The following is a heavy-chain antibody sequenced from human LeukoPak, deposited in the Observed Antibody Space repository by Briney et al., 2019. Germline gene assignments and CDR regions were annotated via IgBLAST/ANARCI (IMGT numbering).Heavy chain of an antibody. Sequence: KSSETLSLTCTVSGGSISSGGYYWSWIRQPPGKGLEWIGYIYHSGSTYYNPSLKSRVTISVDRSKNQFSLKLSSVTAADTAVYYCARHIVVVVAATRGTDAFDIWGQGTMVTVSS. V-gene: IGHV4-30-2*01. J-gene: IGHJ3*02. CDR1: GGSISSGGYY. D-gene: IGHD2-15*01. CDR3: ARHIVVVVAATRGTDAFDI. CDR2: IYHSGST.